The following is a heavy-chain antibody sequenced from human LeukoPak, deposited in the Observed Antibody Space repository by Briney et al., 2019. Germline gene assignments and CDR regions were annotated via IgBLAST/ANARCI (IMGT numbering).Heavy chain of an antibody. CDR1: GFTFSSYA. CDR3: ARATHYYDSSGYDAFDI. J-gene: IGHJ3*02. V-gene: IGHV3-21*01. D-gene: IGHD3-22*01. Sequence: PGGSLRLSCAASGFTFSSYAMSWVRQAPGKGLGWVSSISSSSSYIYYADSVKGRFTISRDNAKNSLYLQMNSLRAEDTAVYYCARATHYYDSSGYDAFDIWGQGTMVTVSS. CDR2: ISSSSSYI.